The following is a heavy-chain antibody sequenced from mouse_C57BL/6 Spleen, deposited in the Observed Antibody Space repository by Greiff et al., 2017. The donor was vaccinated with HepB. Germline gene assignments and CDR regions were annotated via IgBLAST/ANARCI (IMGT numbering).Heavy chain of an antibody. J-gene: IGHJ3*01. CDR2: ISDGGSYT. CDR3: ARDLETDYGSSLAWFAY. D-gene: IGHD1-1*01. CDR1: GFTFSSYA. Sequence: EVQLVESGGGLVKPGGSLKLSCAASGFTFSSYAMSWVRQTPEKRLEWVATISDGGSYTYYPDNVKGRFTISRDNAKNNLYLQMSHLKSEDTAMYYCARDLETDYGSSLAWFAYWGQGTLVTVSA. V-gene: IGHV5-4*01.